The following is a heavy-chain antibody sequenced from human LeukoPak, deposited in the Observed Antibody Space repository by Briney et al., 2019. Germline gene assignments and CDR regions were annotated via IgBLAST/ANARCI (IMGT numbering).Heavy chain of an antibody. CDR2: IYYSGST. CDR3: ARMVRGVIIVDY. Sequence: KASETLSLTCTVSGGSISSYYWSWIRQPPGKGLEWIGYIYYSGSTNYNPSLKSRVTISVDTSKNQFSLKLSSVTAADTAVYYCARMVRGVIIVDYWGQGTLVTVSS. J-gene: IGHJ4*02. CDR1: GGSISSYY. D-gene: IGHD3-10*01. V-gene: IGHV4-59*01.